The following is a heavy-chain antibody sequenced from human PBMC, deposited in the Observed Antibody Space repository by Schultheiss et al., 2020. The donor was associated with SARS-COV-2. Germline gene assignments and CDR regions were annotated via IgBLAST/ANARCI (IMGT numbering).Heavy chain of an antibody. Sequence: GESLKISCKASGYTFTGYYMHWVRQAPGQGLEWMGRINPNSGGTNYAQKFQGRVTMTRDTSISTAYMELSRLRSYDTAVYYCAREGGDNAFDIWGQGTMVTVSS. V-gene: IGHV1-2*06. CDR3: AREGGDNAFDI. CDR2: INPNSGGT. CDR1: GYTFTGYY. D-gene: IGHD2-21*02. J-gene: IGHJ3*02.